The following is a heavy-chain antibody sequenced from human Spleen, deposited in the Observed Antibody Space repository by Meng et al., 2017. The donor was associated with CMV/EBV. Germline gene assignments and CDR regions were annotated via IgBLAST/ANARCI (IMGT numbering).Heavy chain of an antibody. J-gene: IGHJ5*01. CDR2: IIPMVSVA. CDR1: GDTFSSYG. CDR3: ALHQADWFDS. Sequence: VACKASGDTFSSYGVSWMRQVPGRGLEWMGKIIPMVSVAKYAERFQGKGAINADTSTSTAYMELSSLKSEDTAVYYCALHQADWFDSWGQGTLVTVSS. V-gene: IGHV1-69*04.